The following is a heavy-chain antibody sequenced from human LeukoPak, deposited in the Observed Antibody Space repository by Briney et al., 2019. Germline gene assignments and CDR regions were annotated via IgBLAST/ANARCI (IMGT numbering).Heavy chain of an antibody. CDR2: ISNNGRNK. D-gene: IGHD3-22*01. J-gene: IGHJ4*02. CDR3: TRDLSGHYSIDY. Sequence: GGSLRLSCAASGFTFSSYGMNWVRQAPGKGLEWVAYISNNGRNKDYADSVKGRFTISRDNSKNTLYLQVNSLRPEDTAVYYCTRDLSGHYSIDYWGQGTLVTVSS. V-gene: IGHV3-30*03. CDR1: GFTFSSYG.